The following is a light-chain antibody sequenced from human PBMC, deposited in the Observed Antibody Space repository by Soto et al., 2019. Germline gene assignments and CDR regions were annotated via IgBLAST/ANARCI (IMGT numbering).Light chain of an antibody. CDR2: EGS. V-gene: IGLV2-23*01. CDR3: CSYAGSSTSYV. Sequence: QSVLTQPASVSGSPGQAITISCTGTSNDIGSYNLVSWYQHHPGKAPKLMIYEGSKRPSGVSNRCSGSKSGNTASITISGLPAADEADYSCCSYAGSSTSYVFGSGAKGTVL. J-gene: IGLJ1*01. CDR1: SNDIGSYNL.